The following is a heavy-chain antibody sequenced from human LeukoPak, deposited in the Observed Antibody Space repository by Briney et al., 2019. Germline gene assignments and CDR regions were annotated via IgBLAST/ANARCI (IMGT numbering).Heavy chain of an antibody. CDR1: GYSINSGYY. V-gene: IGHV4-38-2*02. CDR2: VYHSGNT. J-gene: IGHJ4*02. CDR3: ARFRGSGTFYSAIDN. D-gene: IGHD3-10*01. Sequence: SETLSLTCTVSGYSINSGYYWAWIRQPPGKGLEWIAAVYHSGNTYYNPSLKSRLTISLNTSKNQFSLKLTSVTAADTAVYYCARFRGSGTFYSAIDNWGQGTLVTVSS.